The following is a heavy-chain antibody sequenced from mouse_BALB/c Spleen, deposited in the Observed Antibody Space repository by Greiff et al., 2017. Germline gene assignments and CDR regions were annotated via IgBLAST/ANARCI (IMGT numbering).Heavy chain of an antibody. Sequence: EVKLMESGGGLVKPGGSLKLSCAASGFAFSSYDMSWVRQTPEKRLEWVAYISSGGGSTYYPDTVKGRFTISRDNAKNTLYLQMSSLKSEDTAMYYCARQKYGNYFDYWGQGTTLTVSS. J-gene: IGHJ2*01. D-gene: IGHD2-10*02. CDR3: ARQKYGNYFDY. CDR1: GFAFSSYD. CDR2: ISSGGGST. V-gene: IGHV5-12-1*01.